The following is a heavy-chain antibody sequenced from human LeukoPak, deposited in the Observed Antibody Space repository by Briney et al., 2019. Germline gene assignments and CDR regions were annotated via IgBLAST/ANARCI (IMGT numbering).Heavy chain of an antibody. V-gene: IGHV3-23*01. J-gene: IGHJ3*02. CDR2: ISGSGGST. D-gene: IGHD5-18*01. Sequence: GGSLRLSCAASGFTFSSYAMSWVRQAPGKGLEWVSAISGSGGSTYYADSVKGRFTISRDSSKNTLYLQMNSLRAEDTAVYYCAKDRGYSYVFDAFDIWGQGTMVTVSS. CDR1: GFTFSSYA. CDR3: AKDRGYSYVFDAFDI.